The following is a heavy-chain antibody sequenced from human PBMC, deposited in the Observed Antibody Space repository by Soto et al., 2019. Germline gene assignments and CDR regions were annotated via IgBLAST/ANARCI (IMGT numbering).Heavy chain of an antibody. D-gene: IGHD1-26*01. CDR2: IKGDGSTT. CDR1: GFTFSNYW. V-gene: IGHV3-74*01. J-gene: IGHJ4*02. Sequence: PGGSLRLSCAASGFTFSNYWMHWVRQAPGKGLVWVSRIKGDGSTTSYADSVKGRFTISRDNAKNTLYLQMNSLRAEDTAVYYCARDHSPWELLVFEIDYWGQGTLVTVSS. CDR3: ARDHSPWELLVFEIDY.